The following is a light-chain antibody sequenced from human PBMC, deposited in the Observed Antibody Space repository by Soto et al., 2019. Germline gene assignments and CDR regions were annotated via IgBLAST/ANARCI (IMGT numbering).Light chain of an antibody. CDR2: AAF. CDR1: QSISNY. J-gene: IGKJ1*01. V-gene: IGKV1-39*01. CDR3: QQSYSSPGWT. Sequence: DIQMTQSPSSLSASVGDRVTITCRASQSISNYLNWYQQKPGKAPKLLLYAAFSLQSGVPSRFSGSGSGTDFTLTISSLQPEDSATYFCQQSYSSPGWTFGQGTKVDIK.